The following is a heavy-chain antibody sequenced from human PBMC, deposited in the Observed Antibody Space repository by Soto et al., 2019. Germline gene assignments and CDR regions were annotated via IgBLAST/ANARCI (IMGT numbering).Heavy chain of an antibody. J-gene: IGHJ4*02. CDR3: AKGVLDRGVDS. V-gene: IGHV3-23*01. D-gene: IGHD3-10*01. CDR2: VTQSGDYT. CDR1: GFTFRNHA. Sequence: EVQVLESGGGLVQPGGSLTLSCATSGFTFRNHAMTWVRKPPGQGLEYVSSVTQSGDYTFYADSVKGRFTISRDTSKSRLFLQMISLTAEDTAIYYCAKGVLDRGVDSWGQGTLVTVSS.